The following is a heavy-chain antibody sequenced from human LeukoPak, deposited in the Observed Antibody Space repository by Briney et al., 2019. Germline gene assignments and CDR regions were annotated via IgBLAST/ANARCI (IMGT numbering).Heavy chain of an antibody. D-gene: IGHD6-6*01. Sequence: SETLSLTCAVYGGSFSGHYWSWIRQPPGKGLEWIGEINHSGSTNYNPSLKSRVTISVDTSKNQFSLKLSSVTAADTAVYYCSSIAARPWAFDIWGQGTMVTVSS. J-gene: IGHJ3*02. CDR3: SSIAARPWAFDI. CDR2: INHSGST. V-gene: IGHV4-34*01. CDR1: GGSFSGHY.